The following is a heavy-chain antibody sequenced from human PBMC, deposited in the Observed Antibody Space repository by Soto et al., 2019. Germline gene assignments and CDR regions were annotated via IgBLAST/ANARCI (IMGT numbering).Heavy chain of an antibody. V-gene: IGHV1-46*01. CDR2: INPSGDHT. CDR1: GYTFSSYY. D-gene: IGHD3-3*01. J-gene: IGHJ6*02. CDR3: ARAITIFGVVSPTRSRYGMDV. Sequence: ASVKVSCKASGYTFSSYYLQWVRQAPGQGLEWMGIINPSGDHTSYEEKFQGRVTITRDTSASTAYMELSSLRSEDTAVYYCARAITIFGVVSPTRSRYGMDVWGQGTTVTV.